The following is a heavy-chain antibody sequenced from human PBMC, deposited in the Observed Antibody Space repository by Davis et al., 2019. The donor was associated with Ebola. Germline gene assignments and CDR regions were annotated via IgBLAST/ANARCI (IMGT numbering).Heavy chain of an antibody. CDR3: ARGAGSYSADY. D-gene: IGHD1-26*01. J-gene: IGHJ4*02. CDR2: IIPIFGTA. V-gene: IGHV1-69*13. CDR1: GGTFSSYA. Sequence: AASVKVSCKASGGTFSSYAISWVRQAPGQGLEWMGGIIPIFGTANYAQKFQGRVTITADESTSTAYMELSSLRSEDTAVYYCARGAGSYSADYWGQGTLVTVSS.